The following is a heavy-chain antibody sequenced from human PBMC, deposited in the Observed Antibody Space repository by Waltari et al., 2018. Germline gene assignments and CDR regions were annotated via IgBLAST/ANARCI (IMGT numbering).Heavy chain of an antibody. D-gene: IGHD2-15*01. CDR1: GGSFSGYY. J-gene: IGHJ4*02. Sequence: QVQLQQWGAGLLKPSETLSLTCAVYGGSFSGYYWSGIRQPPGKGLEWIGEINHSGSTNYNPALKSRVPISVATSKNQFSLKVNSVTAADTAVYYCARGYCSGDSCSVYFDYWGQGTLVTVSS. CDR3: ARGYCSGDSCSVYFDY. CDR2: INHSGST. V-gene: IGHV4-34*02.